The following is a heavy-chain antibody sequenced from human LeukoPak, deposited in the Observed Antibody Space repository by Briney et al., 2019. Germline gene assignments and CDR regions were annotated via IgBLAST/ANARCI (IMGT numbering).Heavy chain of an antibody. D-gene: IGHD3-3*01. V-gene: IGHV4-59*01. CDR2: IYHRDNT. J-gene: IGHJ4*02. CDR3: AGTHYDFWSAYLDS. Sequence: SEPLSLTCTVSGASINYNYWSWVRQPPGKGLEWIGYIYHRDNTNYNPSLESRVTISLDTSRSQFSLKLRSVTAADTAVYYCAGTHYDFWSAYLDSWGQGTLVTVSS. CDR1: GASINYNY.